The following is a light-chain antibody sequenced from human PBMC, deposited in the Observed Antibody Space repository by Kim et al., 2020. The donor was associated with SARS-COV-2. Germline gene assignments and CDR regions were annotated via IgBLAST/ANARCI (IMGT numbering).Light chain of an antibody. Sequence: EAVMTQSPATLSVSPGERATLSCRASQSVGGGLAWYQQKPGQAPRLLIYGASTRATGIPARFSGSGSGTEFTLTITSLQSEDVATYYCQQYNNWPSLTFGGGTKLEI. CDR1: QSVGGG. V-gene: IGKV3-15*01. CDR3: QQYNNWPSLT. J-gene: IGKJ4*01. CDR2: GAS.